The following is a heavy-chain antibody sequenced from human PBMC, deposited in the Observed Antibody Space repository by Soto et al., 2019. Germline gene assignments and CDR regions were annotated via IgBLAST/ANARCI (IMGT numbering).Heavy chain of an antibody. J-gene: IGHJ4*02. CDR3: ATERVPIQLEQWLEYPMGY. CDR1: GFTFSSYG. D-gene: IGHD6-19*01. V-gene: IGHV3-30*03. CDR2: ISYDGSDK. Sequence: PGGSLRLSCAASGFTFSSYGMHWVRQAPGKGLEWVALISYDGSDKYYADSVKGRFTISRDNSENTLYLQMNSLRVEDTAVYYCATERVPIQLEQWLEYPMGYWGQGTLVTVPQ.